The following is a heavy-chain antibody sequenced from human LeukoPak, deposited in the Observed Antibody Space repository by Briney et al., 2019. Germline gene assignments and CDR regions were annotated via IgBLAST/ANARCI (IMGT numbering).Heavy chain of an antibody. Sequence: ASVTVSFKASGYMFTVNYMHWVGQAPGQGGEWVGWIDPNSGDTNFAQRFQGRVTMTRDTSISTAYMELSRLRSDDTAVYYCARESGSRVEWLFDPWGQGTLVTVSS. CDR3: ARESGSRVEWLFDP. D-gene: IGHD3-3*01. J-gene: IGHJ5*02. CDR1: GYMFTVNY. CDR2: IDPNSGDT. V-gene: IGHV1-2*02.